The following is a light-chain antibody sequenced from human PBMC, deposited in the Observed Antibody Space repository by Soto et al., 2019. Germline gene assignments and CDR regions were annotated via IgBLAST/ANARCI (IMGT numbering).Light chain of an antibody. CDR2: AAS. V-gene: IGKV1-27*01. Sequence: DIQVTQHPSSLSASVGDRVTITCRASQGIKNYLAWYQQKPGETPKLLIYAASTLESGIPPRFSGSGSGTDFTLTINNLQPEDVATYYCQKYNSAPWTIGQGTKVDIK. CDR3: QKYNSAPWT. CDR1: QGIKNY. J-gene: IGKJ1*01.